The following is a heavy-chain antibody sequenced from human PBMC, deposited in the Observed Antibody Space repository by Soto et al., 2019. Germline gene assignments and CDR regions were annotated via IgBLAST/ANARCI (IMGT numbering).Heavy chain of an antibody. V-gene: IGHV4-30-4*01. CDR3: AMGGYYYPPDY. CDR2: IYYSGST. Sequence: SETLSLTCVVSGGSISSGGYYWSWIRQPPGKGLEWIGYIYYSGSTYYNPSLKSRVTISVDTSKNQFSLKLSSVTAADTAVYYCAMGGYYYPPDYWGQGTLVTVSS. CDR1: GGSISSGGYY. J-gene: IGHJ4*02. D-gene: IGHD3-22*01.